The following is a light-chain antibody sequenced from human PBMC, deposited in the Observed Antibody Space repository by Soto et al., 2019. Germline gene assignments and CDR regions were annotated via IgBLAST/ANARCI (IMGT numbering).Light chain of an antibody. Sequence: EIVLTQSPATLSLSPGERATLSCRASQSVSSYLAWYQQKPGQAPRLLVYDASNRATGIPARFSGSGSGTAFTLTISSLEPEDFAVYYCRPRSNWPTFGGGNKVEIK. CDR2: DAS. V-gene: IGKV3-11*01. CDR1: QSVSSY. J-gene: IGKJ4*01. CDR3: RPRSNWPT.